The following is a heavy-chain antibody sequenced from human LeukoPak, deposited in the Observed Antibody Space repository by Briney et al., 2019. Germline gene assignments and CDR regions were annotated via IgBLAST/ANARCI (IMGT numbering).Heavy chain of an antibody. CDR2: IIPIFGTA. CDR1: GGTFSSYA. CDR3: ARDRPGSEAAAIPHY. Sequence: SVKVSCKASGGTFSSYAISWVRQAPGQGLEWMGGIIPIFGTANYAQKFQGRVTITADESTSTAYMELSSLRSEDTAVYYCARDRPGSEAAAIPHYWGQGTLVTVSS. D-gene: IGHD2-2*01. V-gene: IGHV1-69*01. J-gene: IGHJ4*02.